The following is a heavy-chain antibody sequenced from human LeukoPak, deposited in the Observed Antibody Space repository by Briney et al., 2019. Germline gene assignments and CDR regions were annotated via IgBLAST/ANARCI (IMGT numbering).Heavy chain of an antibody. CDR2: TYQRSKWYN. CDR3: ARSPSPYSSGWYFDY. J-gene: IGHJ4*02. CDR1: GDSFSINSAA. D-gene: IGHD6-19*01. V-gene: IGHV6-1*01. Sequence: SQTLSLTCAISGDSFSINSAAWNWIRQSPSRGLEWLGRTYQRSKWYNDYAVSVKSRITINPDISKNQFSLQLNSVTPEDTAVYYCARSPSPYSSGWYFDYWGQGTLVTVSS.